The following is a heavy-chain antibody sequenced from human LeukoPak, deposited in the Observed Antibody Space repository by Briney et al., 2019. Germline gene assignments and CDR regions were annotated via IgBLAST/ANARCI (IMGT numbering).Heavy chain of an antibody. J-gene: IGHJ3*02. V-gene: IGHV1-18*01. CDR1: GYTFTSYG. CDR2: ISAYNGNT. D-gene: IGHD4-23*01. Sequence: ASVKVSCKASGYTFTSYGISWVRQAPGQGLEWMGWISAYNGNTNYAQKLQGRVTMTTDTSTSTAYMELRSLTSDDTALYYCARADDYGGNPGAFDIWGQGTMVTVSS. CDR3: ARADDYGGNPGAFDI.